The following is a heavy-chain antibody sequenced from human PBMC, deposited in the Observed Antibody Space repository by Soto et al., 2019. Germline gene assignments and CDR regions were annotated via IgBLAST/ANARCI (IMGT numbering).Heavy chain of an antibody. J-gene: IGHJ3*02. CDR3: ARDPSPDAFDI. V-gene: IGHV1-69*08. CDR1: GGTFSSYT. Sequence: QVQLVQSGAEVKKPGSSVKVSCKASGGTFSSYTISWVRQAPGQGLEWMGRIIPILGIANYAQKFQGRVTITADKSTSTAYMELSSLRSEDTDVYYCARDPSPDAFDIWGQGTMVTVSS. CDR2: IIPILGIA.